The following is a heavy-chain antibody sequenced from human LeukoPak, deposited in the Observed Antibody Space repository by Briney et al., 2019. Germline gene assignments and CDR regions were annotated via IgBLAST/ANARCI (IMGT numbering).Heavy chain of an antibody. CDR2: ISYDGSNK. J-gene: IGHJ4*02. CDR3: AKDHSSGWYEFFDY. V-gene: IGHV3-30*05. Sequence: GGSLRLSCAASGFTFSSYGMHWVRQAPGKGLEWVAVISYDGSNKYYADSVKGRFTISRDNSKNTLYLQMNSLRAEGTAVYYCAKDHSSGWYEFFDYWGQGTLVTVSS. D-gene: IGHD6-19*01. CDR1: GFTFSSYG.